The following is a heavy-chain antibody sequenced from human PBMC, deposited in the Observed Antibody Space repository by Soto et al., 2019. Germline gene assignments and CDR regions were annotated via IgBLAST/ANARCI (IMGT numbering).Heavy chain of an antibody. CDR1: GFTFSSYA. J-gene: IGHJ4*02. CDR2: ISHSGGST. D-gene: IGHD6-19*01. Sequence: GGSLRLSCAASGFTFSSYAMTWVRQAPGKWLEWVSSISHSGGSTYYADSVKGRFTISRDNSKNTLYLQMNSLRAEDTAVYYCAKDPYSSGWAEYFDYWGQGTLVTVSS. CDR3: AKDPYSSGWAEYFDY. V-gene: IGHV3-23*01.